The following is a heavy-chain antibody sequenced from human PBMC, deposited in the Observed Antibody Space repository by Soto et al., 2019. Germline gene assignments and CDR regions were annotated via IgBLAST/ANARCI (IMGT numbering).Heavy chain of an antibody. CDR1: GFTFSSYG. J-gene: IGHJ3*02. Sequence: QVQLVESGGGVVQPGRSLSLSCAASGFTFSSYGMHWVRQAPGKGLEWVAVISYDGSNKYYADSVKGRFTISRDNSKNTLYLQMNSLRAEDTAVYYCAGPGRELEPPTDAFDIWGQGTMVTVSS. D-gene: IGHD1-1*01. CDR3: AGPGRELEPPTDAFDI. V-gene: IGHV3-30*03. CDR2: ISYDGSNK.